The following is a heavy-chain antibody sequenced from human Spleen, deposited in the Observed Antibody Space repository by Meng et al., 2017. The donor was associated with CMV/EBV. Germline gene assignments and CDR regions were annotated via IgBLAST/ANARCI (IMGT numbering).Heavy chain of an antibody. Sequence: SETLSLTCAVYGGSFTGYYWTWVRQSPGKGLEWIGEIDHTGGTNYNSSLKSRVTISVDTSKSQFSLRLTSVTAADTAVYYCAREGALFYDFWSGPPRYLDWFDPWGQGTLVTVSS. J-gene: IGHJ5*02. CDR1: GGSFTGYY. D-gene: IGHD3-3*01. V-gene: IGHV4-34*01. CDR3: AREGALFYDFWSGPPRYLDWFDP. CDR2: IDHTGGT.